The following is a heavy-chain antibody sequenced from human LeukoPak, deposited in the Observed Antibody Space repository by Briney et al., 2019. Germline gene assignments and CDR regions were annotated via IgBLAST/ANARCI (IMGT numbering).Heavy chain of an antibody. CDR2: IYHSGST. Sequence: SETLSLTCAVSGYSISSGYYWGWIRQPPGKGLEWIGGIYHSGSTYYNPSLKSRVTISVDTSKNQFSLKLSSVTAADTAVYYCARHGGVVVVPAETWFDPWGQGTLVTVSS. J-gene: IGHJ5*02. CDR3: ARHGGVVVVPAETWFDP. V-gene: IGHV4-38-2*01. D-gene: IGHD2-2*01. CDR1: GYSISSGYY.